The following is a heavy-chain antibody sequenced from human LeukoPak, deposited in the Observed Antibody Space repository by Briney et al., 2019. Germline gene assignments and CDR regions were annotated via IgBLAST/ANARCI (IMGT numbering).Heavy chain of an antibody. CDR1: GYTFTGYY. V-gene: IGHV1-2*02. Sequence: ASVKVSCKASGYTFTGYYMHWVRQAPGQGLEWMGWINPNSGGTNNEQKFQGRVTMTRDTSISTAYMELTRLTSDDTAVYFCARNLWGVDCWGQGTPVTVSS. D-gene: IGHD2-21*01. CDR2: INPNSGGT. J-gene: IGHJ4*02. CDR3: ARNLWGVDC.